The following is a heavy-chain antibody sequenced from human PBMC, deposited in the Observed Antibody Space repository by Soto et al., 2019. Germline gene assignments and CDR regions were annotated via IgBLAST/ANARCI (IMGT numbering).Heavy chain of an antibody. CDR2: ISSSSSTI. D-gene: IGHD4-17*01. CDR3: ARQADYVNWFDP. V-gene: IGHV3-48*01. J-gene: IGHJ5*02. CDR1: GFTFSSYS. Sequence: VGSLRLSCAASGFTFSSYSMNWVRQAPGKGLEWVSYISSSSSTIYYADSVEGRFTISRDNAKNSLYLQMNSLRAEDTAAYYCARQADYVNWFDPWGQGTLVTVSS.